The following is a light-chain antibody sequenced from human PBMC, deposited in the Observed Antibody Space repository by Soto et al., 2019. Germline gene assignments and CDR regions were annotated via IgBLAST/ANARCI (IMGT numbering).Light chain of an antibody. CDR2: DAS. V-gene: IGKV3-15*01. CDR3: QQYHDWPPYT. CDR1: QTISSN. Sequence: EIVMTQSPATLSVSPGDRATLSCRASQTISSNLAWYQQKPDQAPRLLIYDASTRATGIPARFSGSGSGTEFTLTISSLQSEDSAVYYCQQYHDWPPYTFGQGTKLEIK. J-gene: IGKJ2*01.